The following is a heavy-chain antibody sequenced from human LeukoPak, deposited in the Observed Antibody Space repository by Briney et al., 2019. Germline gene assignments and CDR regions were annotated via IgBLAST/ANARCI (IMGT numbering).Heavy chain of an antibody. J-gene: IGHJ3*02. D-gene: IGHD2-21*01. V-gene: IGHV1-18*01. CDR1: GYTFTSYG. Sequence: AASVKVSCKASGYTFTSYGISWVRQAPGQGLEWMGWISAYNGNTNYAQKLQGRVIMSTDTSTSTAYMELRSLRSDDTAVYYCARELFRGVGGDFDIWGQGTMVTVSS. CDR2: ISAYNGNT. CDR3: ARELFRGVGGDFDI.